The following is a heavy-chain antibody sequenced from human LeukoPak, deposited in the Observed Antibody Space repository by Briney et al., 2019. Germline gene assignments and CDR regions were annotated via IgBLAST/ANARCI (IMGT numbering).Heavy chain of an antibody. CDR3: ARDPYGGNSPDDY. CDR2: ISSSGSTI. D-gene: IGHD4-23*01. Sequence: GGSLRLSCVASGFTFSTNSMNWVRQAPGKGLEWVAYISSSGSTIYYADSVKGRFTIARDSAENSLYLQMNSLRAEDTAMYYCARDPYGGNSPDDYWGHGTLVTVSS. CDR1: GFTFSTNS. J-gene: IGHJ4*01. V-gene: IGHV3-48*04.